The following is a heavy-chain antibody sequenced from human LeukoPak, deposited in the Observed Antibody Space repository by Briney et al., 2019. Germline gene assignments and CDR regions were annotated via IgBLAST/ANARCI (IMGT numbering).Heavy chain of an antibody. J-gene: IGHJ6*02. CDR2: IYYSGST. Sequence: PSEILSLTCTVSGGSISSNNYYRGWIRQPPGKGLEWIGNIYYSGSTYYNPSLKSRVTISVDTSKNQFSLKLSSVTAADTAVYYCARRKYGSGSMDVWGQGTTVTVSS. D-gene: IGHD6-19*01. V-gene: IGHV4-39*01. CDR3: ARRKYGSGSMDV. CDR1: GGSISSNNYY.